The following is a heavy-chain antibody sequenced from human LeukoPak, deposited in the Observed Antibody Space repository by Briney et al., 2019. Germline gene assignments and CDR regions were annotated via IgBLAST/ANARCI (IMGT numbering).Heavy chain of an antibody. CDR1: GGSFSSYY. Sequence: PSETLPLTCAVYGGSFSSYYWSWIRQPPGKGLEWIGEINHSGSTNYNPSLKSRVTISVDTSKNQFSLKLSSVTAEDTAVYYCTRGPYDFWSGFGAFDIWGQGTMVTVSS. CDR3: TRGPYDFWSGFGAFDI. V-gene: IGHV4-34*01. J-gene: IGHJ3*02. CDR2: INHSGST. D-gene: IGHD3-3*01.